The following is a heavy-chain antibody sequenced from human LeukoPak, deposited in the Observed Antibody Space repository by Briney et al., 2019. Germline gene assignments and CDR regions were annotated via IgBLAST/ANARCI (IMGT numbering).Heavy chain of an antibody. Sequence: PSETLSLTCTVSGGSISSSSYYWGWIRQPPGKGLEWIGSIYYSGSTYYNPSLKSRVTISVDTSKNQFSLKLSSVTAADTAVYYCARGIEYQLLIGTAFDIWGQGAMVTVSS. CDR2: IYYSGST. J-gene: IGHJ3*02. CDR3: ARGIEYQLLIGTAFDI. V-gene: IGHV4-39*01. D-gene: IGHD2-2*01. CDR1: GGSISSSSYY.